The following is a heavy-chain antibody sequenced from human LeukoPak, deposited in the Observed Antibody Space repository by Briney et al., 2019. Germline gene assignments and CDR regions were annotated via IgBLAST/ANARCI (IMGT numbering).Heavy chain of an antibody. D-gene: IGHD6-6*01. V-gene: IGHV1-18*01. CDR3: ARRSIAARRGDY. CDR1: GYTFTNYG. Sequence: ASVKVSCKASGYTFTNYGVSWVRQAPGQGLEWMGWISAYNGNTNYAQKLQGRVTMTTDTSTSTAYMELRSLRSDDTAVYYCARRSIAARRGDYWGQGTLVTVSS. CDR2: ISAYNGNT. J-gene: IGHJ4*02.